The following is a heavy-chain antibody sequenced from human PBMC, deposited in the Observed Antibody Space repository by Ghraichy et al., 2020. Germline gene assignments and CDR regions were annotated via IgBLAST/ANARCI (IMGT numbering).Heavy chain of an antibody. CDR3: ARDSEYGSGSFPVGY. CDR2: IYTTGTT. CDR1: GGSMTYYW. D-gene: IGHD3-10*01. J-gene: IGHJ4*02. Sequence: SETLSLTCNVPGGSMTYYWWGWIRQPAGKGLEWIGRIYTTGTTNYNPSLESRVTMSIDTSKNQFSLKLTSVTAADTAVYYCARDSEYGSGSFPVGYWGPGTLVTVSS. V-gene: IGHV4-4*07.